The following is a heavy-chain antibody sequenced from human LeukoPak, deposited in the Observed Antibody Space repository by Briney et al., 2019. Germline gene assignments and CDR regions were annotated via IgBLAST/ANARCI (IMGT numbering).Heavy chain of an antibody. CDR1: GFTFSSYE. V-gene: IGHV3-48*03. CDR3: ARGTYYYDSSGYSHFAFDI. CDR2: ISSSGSTI. Sequence: GGSLRLXCAASGFTFSSYEMNWVRLAPGKGLEWVSYISSSGSTIYYADSVKGRFTISRDNAKNSLYLQMNSLRAEDMAVCYCARGTYYYDSSGYSHFAFDIRGQGTMVTVSS. D-gene: IGHD3-22*01. J-gene: IGHJ3*02.